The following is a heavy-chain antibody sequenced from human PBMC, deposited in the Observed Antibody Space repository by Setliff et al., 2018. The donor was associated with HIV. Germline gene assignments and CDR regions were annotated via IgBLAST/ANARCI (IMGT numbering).Heavy chain of an antibody. CDR1: GYTFTSYY. D-gene: IGHD4-17*01. J-gene: IGHJ4*02. CDR3: AIGSVTTKDY. V-gene: IGHV1-46*01. CDR2: INPAGGSP. Sequence: ASVKVSCKASGYTFTSYYLHWVRQVPGQGFEWMGIINPAGGSPTYTQKFQGRVTMTRDKSTSTVYMELSSLGCEDTAVYYCAIGSVTTKDYWGQGTLVTVSS.